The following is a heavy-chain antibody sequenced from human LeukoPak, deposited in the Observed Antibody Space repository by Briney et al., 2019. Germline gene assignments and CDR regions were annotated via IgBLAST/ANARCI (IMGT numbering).Heavy chain of an antibody. CDR3: ARDRWSSSALYYFDY. V-gene: IGHV4-39*07. D-gene: IGHD6-6*01. J-gene: IGHJ4*02. CDR1: GGSISSSSYY. CDR2: IYYSGST. Sequence: SETLSLTCTVSGGSISSSSYYWGWIRQPPGKGLEWIGSIYYSGSTYYNPSLKSRVTISVDTSKNQFSLKLSSVTAADTAVYYCARDRWSSSALYYFDYWGQGTLVTVSS.